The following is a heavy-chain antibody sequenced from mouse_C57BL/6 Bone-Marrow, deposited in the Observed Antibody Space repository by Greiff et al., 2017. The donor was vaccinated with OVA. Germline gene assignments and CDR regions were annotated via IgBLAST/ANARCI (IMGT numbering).Heavy chain of an antibody. V-gene: IGHV5-4*03. Sequence: EVKVVESGGGLVKPGGSLKLSCAASGFTFSSYAMSWVRQTPEKRLEWVATISDGGSYTYYPDNVKGRFTISRDNAKNNLYMQMSHLKSEDTAMYDCARTYYDYDDYAMDYWGQGTSVTVSS. D-gene: IGHD2-4*01. J-gene: IGHJ4*01. CDR3: ARTYYDYDDYAMDY. CDR1: GFTFSSYA. CDR2: ISDGGSYT.